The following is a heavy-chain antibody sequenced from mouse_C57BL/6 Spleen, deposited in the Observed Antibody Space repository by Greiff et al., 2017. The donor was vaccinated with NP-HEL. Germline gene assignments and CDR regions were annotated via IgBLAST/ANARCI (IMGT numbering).Heavy chain of an antibody. CDR1: GFTFSSYG. CDR3: ARLDGSHYAMDY. D-gene: IGHD2-3*01. CDR2: ISSGGSYT. J-gene: IGHJ4*01. Sequence: EVKLMESGGDLVKPGGSLKLSCAASGFTFSSYGMSWVRQTPDKRLEWVATISSGGSYTYYPDSVKGRFTISRDNAKNTLYLQMSSLKSEDTAMYYCARLDGSHYAMDYWGQGTSVTVSS. V-gene: IGHV5-6*01.